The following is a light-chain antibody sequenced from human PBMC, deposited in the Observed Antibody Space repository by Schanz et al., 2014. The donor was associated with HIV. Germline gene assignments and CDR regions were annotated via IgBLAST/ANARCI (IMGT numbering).Light chain of an antibody. CDR2: NTY. V-gene: IGLV1-44*01. CDR1: SSNFRSNA. Sequence: QSVLTQPPSASGTPGQRVTISCSGSSSNFRSNAVNWYQQLPGTAPKLVIYNTYHRPSGVPDRFSGSGSGTSASLAISGLQSDDEGDYYCAAWDDSLNGWVFGGGTKVTVL. CDR3: AAWDDSLNGWV. J-gene: IGLJ3*02.